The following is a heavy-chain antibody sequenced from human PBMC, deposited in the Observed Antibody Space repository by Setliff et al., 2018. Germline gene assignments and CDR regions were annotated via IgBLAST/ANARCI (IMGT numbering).Heavy chain of an antibody. Sequence: PWASVKVSCKASGYTFTNYAMHWVRQAPGQRLEWMGWINAGNGNTKYSQNFQGRVTITRDTSASTAYVELSSLRSEDTAVYHCAREVLPLVREEAFYIWGQGTMVTVSS. CDR2: INAGNGNT. D-gene: IGHD2-2*01. V-gene: IGHV1-3*01. CDR1: GYTFTNYA. CDR3: AREVLPLVREEAFYI. J-gene: IGHJ3*02.